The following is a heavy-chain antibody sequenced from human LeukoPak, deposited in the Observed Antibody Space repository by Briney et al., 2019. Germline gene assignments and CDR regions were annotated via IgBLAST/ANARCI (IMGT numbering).Heavy chain of an antibody. V-gene: IGHV4-61*01. J-gene: IGHJ4*02. Sequence: PSETLSLTCTVSGGSISSSSYYWSRIRQPPGKGLEWIGYIYYSGSTNYNPSLKSRVTISVDTSKNQFSLKLSSVTAADTAVYYCAREVTLVGATSFDYWGQGTLVTVSS. D-gene: IGHD1-26*01. CDR2: IYYSGST. CDR1: GGSISSSSYY. CDR3: AREVTLVGATSFDY.